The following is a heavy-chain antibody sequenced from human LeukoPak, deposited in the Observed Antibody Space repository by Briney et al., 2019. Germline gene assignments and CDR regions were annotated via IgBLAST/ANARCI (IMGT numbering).Heavy chain of an antibody. D-gene: IGHD2-2*02. CDR3: AGSIRSTSIPNWFGP. V-gene: IGHV4-39*07. CDR2: IYYSGST. J-gene: IGHJ5*02. Sequence: SSETLSLTCTVSGGSISTNNYYWGWIRQPPGKGLEWIGTIYYSGSTYYNPSLKSRVTISVDTSKSQFSLKLTSVTAADTAVYFCAGSIRSTSIPNWFGPWGQGTLVTVSS. CDR1: GGSISTNNYY.